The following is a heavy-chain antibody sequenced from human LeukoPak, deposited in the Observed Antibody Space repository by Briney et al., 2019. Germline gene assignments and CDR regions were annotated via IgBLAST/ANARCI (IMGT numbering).Heavy chain of an antibody. V-gene: IGHV3-21*01. D-gene: IGHD3-10*02. CDR2: ISSSNSYI. CDR1: GFTFSSYS. Sequence: GGSLRLSCAASGFTFSSYSMNWVRQAPGKGLEWVSSISSSNSYIDYADSVKGRFTISRDNAKNSLYLQMNSLRAEDTAVYYCAELGITMIGGVWGKGTTVTISS. J-gene: IGHJ6*04. CDR3: AELGITMIGGV.